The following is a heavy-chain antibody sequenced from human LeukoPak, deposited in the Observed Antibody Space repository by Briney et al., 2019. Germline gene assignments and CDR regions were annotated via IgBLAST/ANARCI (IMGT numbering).Heavy chain of an antibody. D-gene: IGHD2-8*02. CDR2: INHSGST. CDR1: GGSFSGYY. J-gene: IGHJ3*02. Sequence: SETLSLTCAVYGGSFSGYYWSWIRQPPGKGLEWIGEINHSGSTNYNPSLKSRVTISVDTSKNQFSLKLSSVTAADTAVYYCASRVWWSMEAFDIWGQGTMVTVSS. CDR3: ASRVWWSMEAFDI. V-gene: IGHV4-34*01.